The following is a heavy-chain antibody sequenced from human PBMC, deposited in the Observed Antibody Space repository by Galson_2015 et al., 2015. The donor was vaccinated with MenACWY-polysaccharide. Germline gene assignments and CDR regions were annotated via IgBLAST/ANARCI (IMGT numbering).Heavy chain of an antibody. V-gene: IGHV3-30*09. J-gene: IGHJ5*02. D-gene: IGHD3-22*01. Sequence: SLRLSCAAYGFTFNSFAMHWVRQAPGKGLEWVALISYDASKKFYADSLKGRFAISRDNSRNTLYMQMDSLRAEDTALYYCARSHYGSGGWGLDPWCQGTLFPASS. CDR1: GFTFNSFA. CDR3: ARSHYGSGGWGLDP. CDR2: ISYDASKK.